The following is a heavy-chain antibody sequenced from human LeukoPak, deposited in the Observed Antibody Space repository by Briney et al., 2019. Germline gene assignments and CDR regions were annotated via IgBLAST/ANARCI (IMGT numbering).Heavy chain of an antibody. J-gene: IGHJ4*02. D-gene: IGHD5-18*01. Sequence: PGGSLRLSCAASGFTFNNYNMNWVRQAPGKGLEWVAVISYDGSNKYYADSVKGRFTISRDNSKNTLYLQMNSLRAEDTAVYYCARDLGAHTAMVFWGQGTLVTVSS. CDR3: ARDLGAHTAMVF. CDR1: GFTFNNYN. CDR2: ISYDGSNK. V-gene: IGHV3-30*03.